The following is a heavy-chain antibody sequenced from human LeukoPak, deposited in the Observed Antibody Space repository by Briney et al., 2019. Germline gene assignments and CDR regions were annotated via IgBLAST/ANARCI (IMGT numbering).Heavy chain of an antibody. CDR1: GGSISSYY. CDR2: IYYSGST. D-gene: IGHD3-10*01. CDR3: ARGRGQGLYYGMDV. J-gene: IGHJ6*02. V-gene: IGHV4-59*01. Sequence: TSETLSLTCTVSGGSISSYYWSWIRQPPGKGLEWIGYIYYSGSTNYDPSLKSRVTISVDASKNQFSLKLSSVTAADTAVYYCARGRGQGLYYGMDVWGQGTTVTVSS.